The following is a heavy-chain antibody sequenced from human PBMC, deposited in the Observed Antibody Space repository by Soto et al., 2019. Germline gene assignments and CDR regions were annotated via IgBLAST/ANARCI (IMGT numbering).Heavy chain of an antibody. Sequence: ASVKVSCKASGYTFSSYAMHWVRQAPGQRLEWMGWINAGYGNAKSSQKFQDRVTISRDTSASTAYMELTSLRSEDTAVYYCARDTGDGTFDFWGQGTLVTVSS. CDR1: GYTFSSYA. J-gene: IGHJ4*02. D-gene: IGHD7-27*01. CDR3: ARDTGDGTFDF. V-gene: IGHV1-3*01. CDR2: INAGYGNA.